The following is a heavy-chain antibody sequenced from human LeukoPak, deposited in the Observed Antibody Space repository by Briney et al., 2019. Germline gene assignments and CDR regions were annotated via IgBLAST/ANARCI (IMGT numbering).Heavy chain of an antibody. CDR2: TPYSGDT. J-gene: IGHJ4*02. D-gene: IGHD6-13*01. CDR3: VRSLATSGMY. V-gene: IGHV4-39*01. Sequence: SETLSLTCTVSGDSISSSNYYWGWIRQPPGKGLEWIGSTPYSGDTVYNPSLKSRIIISVDTSKNQFSLKLTSVTAADTAVYYCVRSLATSGMYWGQGTLVTVSS. CDR1: GDSISSSNYY.